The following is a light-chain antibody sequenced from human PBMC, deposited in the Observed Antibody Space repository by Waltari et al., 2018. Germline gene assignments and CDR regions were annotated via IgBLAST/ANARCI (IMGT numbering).Light chain of an antibody. V-gene: IGKV1-5*01. CDR1: EAINKW. CDR3: QQYNRFSP. CDR2: DAS. Sequence: DTQLSQFPSTLAASVGDRVTITCRAREAINKWLAWYQQKPGKAPKDLIYDASTWQSGVPSRFSGSGSGTEFTLTIDSLQPDDFATYYCQQYNRFSPFGQGTNVEVK. J-gene: IGKJ1*01.